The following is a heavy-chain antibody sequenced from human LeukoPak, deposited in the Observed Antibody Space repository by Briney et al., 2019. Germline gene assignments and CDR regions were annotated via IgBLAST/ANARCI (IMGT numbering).Heavy chain of an antibody. Sequence: GGSLRLSCAASGFTFSSYGMHWVRQAPGKGLEWVAVIWYDGSNQYYGDSVKGRFTISRDNSKNTLYLQMNSLRAEDTAVYYCARDSSGYQWGQGTLVTVSS. V-gene: IGHV3-33*01. CDR3: ARDSSGYQ. D-gene: IGHD3-22*01. CDR2: IWYDGSNQ. J-gene: IGHJ4*02. CDR1: GFTFSSYG.